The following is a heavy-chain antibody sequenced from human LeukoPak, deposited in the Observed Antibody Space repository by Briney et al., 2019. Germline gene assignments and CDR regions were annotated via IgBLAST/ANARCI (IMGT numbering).Heavy chain of an antibody. V-gene: IGHV4-34*01. Sequence: SETLSLTCAVYGGSFSGYYWSWIRQPPGKGLEWIGEINHSGSTNYNPSLKSRVTISVDTSKNQFSLKLSSVTAADTAVYYCARGDGYYDILTGYSEARYYFDYWGQGTLVTVSS. CDR1: GGSFSGYY. J-gene: IGHJ4*02. D-gene: IGHD3-9*01. CDR2: INHSGST. CDR3: ARGDGYYDILTGYSEARYYFDY.